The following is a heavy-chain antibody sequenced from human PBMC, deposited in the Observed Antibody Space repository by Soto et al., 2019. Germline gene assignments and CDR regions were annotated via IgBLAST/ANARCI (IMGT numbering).Heavy chain of an antibody. CDR3: ASGRGGWFGELLGYYYMDV. J-gene: IGHJ6*03. CDR1: GGSISSYY. V-gene: IGHV4-59*01. Sequence: SETLSLTCTVSGGSISSYYWSWIRQPPGKGLEWIGYIYYSGSTNYNPSLKSRVTISVDTSKNQFSLKLSSVTAADTAVYYCASGRGGWFGELLGYYYMDVWGKGTTVTVSS. D-gene: IGHD3-10*01. CDR2: IYYSGST.